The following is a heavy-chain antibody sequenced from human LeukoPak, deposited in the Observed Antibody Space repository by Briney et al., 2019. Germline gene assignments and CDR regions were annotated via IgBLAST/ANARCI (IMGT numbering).Heavy chain of an antibody. J-gene: IGHJ6*02. Sequence: GGSLRLSCAASGFTFSNYGIHWVRQAPGKGLEWVAVIWYDGSNKYYADSVKGRFTISRDNSKNTLYLQMNSLRAEDTAVYYCARDPHYYYGMDVWGQGTTVTVSS. CDR2: IWYDGSNK. V-gene: IGHV3-33*08. CDR3: ARDPHYYYGMDV. CDR1: GFTFSNYG.